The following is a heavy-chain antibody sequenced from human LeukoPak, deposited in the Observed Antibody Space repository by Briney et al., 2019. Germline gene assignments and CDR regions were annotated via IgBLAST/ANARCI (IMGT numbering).Heavy chain of an antibody. CDR3: ARDRGWTNDAFDI. Sequence: ASVKVSCKASGYTFTGYYMHWVRQAPGQRLEWMGWINPNSGGTNYAQKFQGRVTMTRDTSISTAYMELSRLRSDDTAVYYCARDRGWTNDAFDIWGQGTMVTVSS. V-gene: IGHV1-2*02. D-gene: IGHD3-10*01. CDR2: INPNSGGT. J-gene: IGHJ3*02. CDR1: GYTFTGYY.